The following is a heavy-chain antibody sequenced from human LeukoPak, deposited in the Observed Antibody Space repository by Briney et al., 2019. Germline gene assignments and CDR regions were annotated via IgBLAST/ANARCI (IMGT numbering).Heavy chain of an antibody. J-gene: IGHJ4*02. D-gene: IGHD2-2*01. CDR3: ARGVDYGDY. CDR1: GFTFSSHW. CDR2: INQDGSEK. V-gene: IGHV3-7*02. Sequence: GGSLRLSCVASGFTFSSHWMSWVRQAPGKGLEWVANINQDGSEKYYVDSVKGRFTISRDNAKNSLYLQMNSLRAEDTAVYYCARGVDYGDYRGQGTLVTVSS.